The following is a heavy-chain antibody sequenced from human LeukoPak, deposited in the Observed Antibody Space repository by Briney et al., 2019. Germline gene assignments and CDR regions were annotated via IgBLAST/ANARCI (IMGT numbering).Heavy chain of an antibody. CDR3: ARHSSSGWYWFDP. V-gene: IGHV4-30-4*07. CDR2: IYYSGST. D-gene: IGHD6-19*01. CDR1: GGSISSGGYS. J-gene: IGHJ5*02. Sequence: SQTLSLTCAVSGGSISSGGYSWSWIRQPPGKGLEWIGYIYYSGSTNYNPSLKSRVTISVDTSKNQFSLKLSSVAAADTAVYYCARHSSSGWYWFDPWGQGTLVTVSS.